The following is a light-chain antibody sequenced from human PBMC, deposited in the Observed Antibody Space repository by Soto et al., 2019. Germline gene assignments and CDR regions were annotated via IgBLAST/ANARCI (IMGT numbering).Light chain of an antibody. CDR2: GAY. CDR1: QSVSTN. CDR3: QQSNSWPRT. V-gene: IGKV3-15*01. Sequence: DIVMTQSPATLSVSPGERATLSCRASQSVSTNLAWYQQKRGQAPRLLIFGAYTRATGIPARFSGSGSGTEFTLPISSLQSEDFAVYYCQQSNSWPRTFGQGTKVEIK. J-gene: IGKJ1*01.